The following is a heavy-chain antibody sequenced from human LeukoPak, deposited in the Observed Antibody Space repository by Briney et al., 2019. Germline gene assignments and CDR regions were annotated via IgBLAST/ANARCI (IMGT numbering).Heavy chain of an antibody. D-gene: IGHD1-1*01. CDR2: IRRSGSNT. V-gene: IGHV3-23*01. Sequence: GGSLRLSCAASGFTFTNYAMTWVRQAPGKGLEWVSVIRRSGSNTDYADSVKGRFTISRDNSKNTLSLQMNSLRAEDTAIYYCAKLVGTGTTTTDYWGQGTLVTVSS. J-gene: IGHJ4*02. CDR1: GFTFTNYA. CDR3: AKLVGTGTTTTDY.